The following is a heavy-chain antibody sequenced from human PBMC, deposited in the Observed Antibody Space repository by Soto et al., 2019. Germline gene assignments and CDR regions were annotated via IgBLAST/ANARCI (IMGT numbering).Heavy chain of an antibody. Sequence: ASVKVSCKASGGTFSSYAISWVRQAPGQGLEWMGWISAYNGNTNYAQKLQGRVTMTTDTSTSTAYMELRSLRSDDTAVYYCARDTPLYYDSSGPGWFDPWGQGTLVTVSS. CDR3: ARDTPLYYDSSGPGWFDP. J-gene: IGHJ5*02. CDR1: GGTFSSYA. V-gene: IGHV1-18*01. D-gene: IGHD3-22*01. CDR2: ISAYNGNT.